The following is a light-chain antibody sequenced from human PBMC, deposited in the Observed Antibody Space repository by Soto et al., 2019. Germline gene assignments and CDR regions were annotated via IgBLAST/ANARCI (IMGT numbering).Light chain of an antibody. CDR1: QDISNY. V-gene: IGKV1-33*01. Sequence: DIQMTQSPSSLSASVGDRVTITCQASQDISNYLNWYQQKPEKAPKLLIYDASNLETGVPSRLSGSGSGTDFTFTISCLQPEDIATYYCQQYDNLPYTFGQGTKLEIK. CDR2: DAS. J-gene: IGKJ2*01. CDR3: QQYDNLPYT.